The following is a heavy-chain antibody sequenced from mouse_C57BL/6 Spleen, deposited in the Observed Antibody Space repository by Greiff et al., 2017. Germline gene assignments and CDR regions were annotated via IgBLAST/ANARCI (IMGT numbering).Heavy chain of an antibody. D-gene: IGHD1-1*01. CDR1: GFNIKDYY. J-gene: IGHJ1*03. CDR2: IDPEDGDT. Sequence: EVQLQQSGAELVRPGASVKLSCTASGFNIKDYYMHWVKQRPEQGLEWIGRIDPEDGDTEYAPKFQGKATMTADTSSNTAYLQLSSLTSEDTAVYYCTTIRCGSSYWYFDVWGTGTTVTVSS. CDR3: TTIRCGSSYWYFDV. V-gene: IGHV14-1*01.